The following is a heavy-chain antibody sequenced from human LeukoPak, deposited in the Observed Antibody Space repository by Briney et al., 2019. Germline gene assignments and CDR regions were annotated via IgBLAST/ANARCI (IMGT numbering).Heavy chain of an antibody. CDR1: GYTFTSYD. V-gene: IGHV1-8*01. CDR2: MNPNSGNT. Sequence: ASVKVSCKASGYTFTSYDINWVRQATGQGLEWMGWMNPNSGNTGYAQKFQGRVTMTGNTSISTAYMELSSLRSEDTAVYYCARRSIFGVVTYYYGMDVWGQGTTVTVSS. J-gene: IGHJ6*02. CDR3: ARRSIFGVVTYYYGMDV. D-gene: IGHD3-3*01.